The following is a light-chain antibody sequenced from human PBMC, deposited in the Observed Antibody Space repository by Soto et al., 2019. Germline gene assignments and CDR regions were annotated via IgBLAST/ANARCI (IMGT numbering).Light chain of an antibody. CDR1: QTGSNSY. J-gene: IGKJ1*01. V-gene: IGKV3-20*01. CDR3: QHYGYPQWT. Sequence: IVLTQSPGTLSLSPGERATLSCRASQTGSNSYLAWYQQKSGQAPRLLIYVVSTRATGIPDRFSGSGSGTEFALTISRLEPEDFAVYICQHYGYPQWTVGPGTKVEIK. CDR2: VVS.